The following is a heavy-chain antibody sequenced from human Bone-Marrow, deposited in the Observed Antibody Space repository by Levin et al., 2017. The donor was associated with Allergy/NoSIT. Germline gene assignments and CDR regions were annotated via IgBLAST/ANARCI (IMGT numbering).Heavy chain of an antibody. Sequence: PSETLSLTCTVSGDSINNYFWSWIRQPPGKGLEWIGYISRSGSTRYNPSLRSRLSISLDTPKNHFSLNLNSVTAADTAVYYCARFFSSYHTGGYYQPNSFDYWGQGTLVTVSS. V-gene: IGHV4-59*08. CDR3: ARFFSSYHTGGYYQPNSFDY. CDR1: GDSINNYF. D-gene: IGHD3-22*01. CDR2: ISRSGST. J-gene: IGHJ4*02.